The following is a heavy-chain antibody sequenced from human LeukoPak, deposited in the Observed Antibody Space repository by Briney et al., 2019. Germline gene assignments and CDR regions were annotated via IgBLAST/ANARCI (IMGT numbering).Heavy chain of an antibody. V-gene: IGHV3-7*03. D-gene: IGHD6-13*01. CDR3: TRSLPYGTTWYGRSDF. J-gene: IGHJ4*02. CDR2: IRQDGDTK. Sequence: GGSLRLSCAASGFPFNAYWMTWVRQAPGKGLEWVANIRQDGDTKYYVDSVKGRFTISRDNAMNSLYLQMNSLRAGDTAIYYCTRSLPYGTTWYGRSDFWGQGTLVTVSS. CDR1: GFPFNAYW.